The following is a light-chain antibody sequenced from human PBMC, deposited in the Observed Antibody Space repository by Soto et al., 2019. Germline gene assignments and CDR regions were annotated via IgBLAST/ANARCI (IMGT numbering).Light chain of an antibody. J-gene: IGLJ1*01. V-gene: IGLV2-14*01. CDR3: SSYTSSSTPYV. CDR1: SSDVGAYNF. CDR2: DVS. Sequence: QSVLTQPASVSGSPGQSITISCTGTSSDVGAYNFVSWYQQHPGTAPKLMIYDVSNRPSGVSNCFSGSKYGNTASLTISGLQAEDEADYYCSSYTSSSTPYVFGSGTKLTVL.